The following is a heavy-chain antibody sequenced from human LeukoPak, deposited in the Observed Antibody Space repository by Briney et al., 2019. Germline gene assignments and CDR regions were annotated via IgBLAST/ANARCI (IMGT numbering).Heavy chain of an antibody. CDR2: INPNSGGT. V-gene: IGHV1-2*02. J-gene: IGHJ4*02. CDR1: GSTFTGYY. D-gene: IGHD3-22*01. CDR3: ARVQYYYDSSGNFDY. Sequence: ASVKVSCKASGSTFTGYYMHWVRQAPGQGLEWMGWINPNSGGTNYAQKFQGRVTMTRDTSISTAYMELSRLRSDDTAVYYCARVQYYYDSSGNFDYWGQGTLVTVSS.